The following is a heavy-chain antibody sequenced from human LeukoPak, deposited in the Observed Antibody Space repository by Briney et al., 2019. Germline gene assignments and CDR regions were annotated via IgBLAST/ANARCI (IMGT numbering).Heavy chain of an antibody. D-gene: IGHD5-24*01. CDR1: GFTFSDHY. V-gene: IGHV3-72*01. J-gene: IGHJ4*02. CDR2: TRNKANSYTT. CDR3: ARGLNRGDGYNYGY. Sequence: SGGSLRLSCAASGFTFSDHYMDWVRQAPGKGLEWVGRTRNKANSYTTEYAASVKGRFTISRDDSKNSLYLQMNSPKTEDTAVYYCARGLNRGDGYNYGYWGQGTLVTVSS.